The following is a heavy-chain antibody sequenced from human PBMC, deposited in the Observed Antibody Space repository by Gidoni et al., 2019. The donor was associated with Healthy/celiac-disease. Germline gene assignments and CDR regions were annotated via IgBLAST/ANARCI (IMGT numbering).Heavy chain of an antibody. Sequence: QVQLQQWGAGLLKPSETLSLTCAVYGGSFSGYYWSWIRQPPGKGLEWIGEINNSGSTNYNPSLKSRVTISVDTSKNQFSLKLSSVTAADTAVYYCARDYSNYYYYGMDVWGQGTTVTVSS. V-gene: IGHV4-34*01. CDR2: INNSGST. J-gene: IGHJ6*02. D-gene: IGHD4-4*01. CDR3: ARDYSNYYYYGMDV. CDR1: GGSFSGYY.